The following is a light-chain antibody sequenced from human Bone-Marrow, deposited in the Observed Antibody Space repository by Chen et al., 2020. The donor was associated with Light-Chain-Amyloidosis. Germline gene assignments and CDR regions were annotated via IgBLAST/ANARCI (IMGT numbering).Light chain of an antibody. Sequence: SYVLTQPSTVSVAQGKTATIACGGNNIGSTSVHWYQQTPGQAPLLVVYDDSDRPSGIPERLSGSNSGNTATLNISRVEAGDEADYYGQVWDRSSDRPVFGGGTKLTVL. J-gene: IGLJ3*02. CDR3: QVWDRSSDRPV. CDR1: NIGSTS. CDR2: DDS. V-gene: IGLV3-21*03.